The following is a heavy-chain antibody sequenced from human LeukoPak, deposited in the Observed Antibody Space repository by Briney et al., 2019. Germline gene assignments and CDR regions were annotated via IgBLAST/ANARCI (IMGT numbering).Heavy chain of an antibody. Sequence: ASVKVSCKASGGTFSSYAISWVRQAPGQGLEWMGGIIPIFGTANYAQKFQGRVTITADKSTSTAYMELSSLRSEDTAVYYCAREGSSGWDNNWFDPWGQGTLVTVSS. D-gene: IGHD6-19*01. J-gene: IGHJ5*02. CDR2: IIPIFGTA. CDR1: GGTFSSYA. CDR3: AREGSSGWDNNWFDP. V-gene: IGHV1-69*06.